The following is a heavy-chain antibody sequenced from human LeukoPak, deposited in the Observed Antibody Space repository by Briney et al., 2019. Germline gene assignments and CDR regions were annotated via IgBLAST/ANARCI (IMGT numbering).Heavy chain of an antibody. CDR3: ARGDDYGDHFMDV. D-gene: IGHD4-17*01. V-gene: IGHV3-66*01. J-gene: IGHJ6*02. CDR2: IYSGGST. CDR1: GFTVSSNY. Sequence: GGSLRLSCAASGFTVSSNYMSWVRQAPGKGLEWVSVIYSGGSTYYADSVKGRFTISRDNPKNTLYLQMNSLRAEDTAVYYCARGDDYGDHFMDVWGQGTTVTVSS.